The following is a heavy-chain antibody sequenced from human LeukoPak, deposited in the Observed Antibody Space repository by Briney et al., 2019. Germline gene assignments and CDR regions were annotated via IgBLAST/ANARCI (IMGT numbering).Heavy chain of an antibody. D-gene: IGHD2-21*01. J-gene: IGHJ3*02. CDR3: ARMVNVCDCHDAFDI. Sequence: PSETLSLTCTVSGGSISSGGYYWSWIRQPPGKGLEWIGYIYHSGSTYYNPSLKSRVTISVDRSKNQFSLKLSSVTAADTAVYYCARMVNVCDCHDAFDIWGQGTMVTVSS. CDR2: IYHSGST. V-gene: IGHV4-30-2*01. CDR1: GGSISSGGYY.